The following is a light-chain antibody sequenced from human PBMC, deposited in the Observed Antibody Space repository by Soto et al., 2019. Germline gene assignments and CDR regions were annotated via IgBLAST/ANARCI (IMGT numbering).Light chain of an antibody. V-gene: IGLV2-14*01. CDR2: EVS. CDR3: SSYTTTTRL. J-gene: IGLJ3*02. CDR1: SSDIGANNS. Sequence: QSALTQPASVSGSPGQSITISCTGTSSDIGANNSVSWFQLRPGKAPTLIIYEVSNRPSGVSTHFSGSKSGNTASLTISGLLPEDEAEYYCSSYTTTTRLFGGGTKLTVL.